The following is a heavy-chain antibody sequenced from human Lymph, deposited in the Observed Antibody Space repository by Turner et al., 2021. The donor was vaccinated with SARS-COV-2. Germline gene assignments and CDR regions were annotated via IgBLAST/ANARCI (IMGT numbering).Heavy chain of an antibody. D-gene: IGHD1-26*01. J-gene: IGHJ4*02. CDR3: ARMGSSSWYFDY. Sequence: EVPLVESGGGLVQPGGSLRLSCAASGFTFSYYWMSWVRQTPGKGLDWVANIKQDGSEKYYVDSVKGRFTISRDNAKNSLFLQMNSLRAEDTAVYYCARMGSSSWYFDYWGQGTLVTVSS. V-gene: IGHV3-7*01. CDR2: IKQDGSEK. CDR1: GFTFSYYW.